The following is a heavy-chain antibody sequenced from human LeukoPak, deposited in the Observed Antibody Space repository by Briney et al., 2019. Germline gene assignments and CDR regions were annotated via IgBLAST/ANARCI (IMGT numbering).Heavy chain of an antibody. CDR2: ISGSGGST. D-gene: IGHD4-17*01. Sequence: GGSLRLSCAASGFTFNKYAMSWVRQAPGKGLEWVSAISGSGGSTYYADSVKGRFTISRDTSKNTLYLQMNSLRAEDTAVYYCARDFTVLGYWGQGTLVTVSS. J-gene: IGHJ4*02. CDR3: ARDFTVLGY. CDR1: GFTFNKYA. V-gene: IGHV3-23*01.